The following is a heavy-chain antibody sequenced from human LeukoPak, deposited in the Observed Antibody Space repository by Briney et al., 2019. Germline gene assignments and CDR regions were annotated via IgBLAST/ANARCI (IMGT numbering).Heavy chain of an antibody. Sequence: PSETLSLTCTVSGGSISSGGYYWSWIRQPPGKGLEWIGYIYHSGSTYYNPSLKSRVTISVDRSKNQFSLKLSSVTAADTAVYYCARGRITIFGVVIPRDAFDIWGQGTMVTVSS. CDR1: GGSISSGGYY. CDR3: ARGRITIFGVVIPRDAFDI. J-gene: IGHJ3*02. D-gene: IGHD3-3*01. V-gene: IGHV4-30-2*01. CDR2: IYHSGST.